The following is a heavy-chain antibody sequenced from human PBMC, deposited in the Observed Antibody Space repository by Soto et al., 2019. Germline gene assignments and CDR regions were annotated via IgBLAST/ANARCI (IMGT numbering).Heavy chain of an antibody. CDR1: ESTVSRDW. D-gene: IGHD1-26*01. Sequence: EVHLVESGGGLVQTGGSLRLSCAIFESTVSRDWMNWVRQAPGKGLEWVANINQDGSEKYYVDSVKGRFTISRDNAKKSLYLQMNSLRPADTAIYYCSGGVGDAFWGQGTLVTVSS. CDR3: SGGVGDAF. CDR2: INQDGSEK. J-gene: IGHJ4*02. V-gene: IGHV3-7*04.